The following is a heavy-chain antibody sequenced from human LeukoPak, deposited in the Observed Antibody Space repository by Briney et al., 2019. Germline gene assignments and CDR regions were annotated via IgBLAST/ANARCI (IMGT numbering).Heavy chain of an antibody. CDR2: ISGSGGST. D-gene: IGHD3-3*01. Sequence: PGRSLSLSRAASGFTFSSYAMSWVRQAPGKGLEWVSAISGSGGSTYYADPVKGRFTISRDNSKNTLYLQMNSLRAEDTAVYYCAKGDFWSGYYLGAEYFQHWGQGTLVTVSS. CDR3: AKGDFWSGYYLGAEYFQH. CDR1: GFTFSSYA. J-gene: IGHJ1*01. V-gene: IGHV3-23*01.